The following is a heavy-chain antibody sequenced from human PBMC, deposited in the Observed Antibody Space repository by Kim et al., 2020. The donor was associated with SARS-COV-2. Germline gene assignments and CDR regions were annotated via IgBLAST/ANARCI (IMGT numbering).Heavy chain of an antibody. CDR1: GDTFSNYG. J-gene: IGHJ6*03. D-gene: IGHD3-3*01. CDR2: IIPIFGTA. Sequence: SVKVSCKASGDTFSNYGISWVRQAPGQGLEWMGGIIPIFGTANYAQNFQGRVTITADESTSTAYMELSSLKSEDTAVYYCAREHNQLESYMDVWGTGTTVTVSS. CDR3: AREHNQLESYMDV. V-gene: IGHV1-69*13.